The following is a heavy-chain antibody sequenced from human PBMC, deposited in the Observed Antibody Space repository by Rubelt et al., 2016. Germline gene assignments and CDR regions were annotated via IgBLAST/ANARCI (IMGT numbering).Heavy chain of an antibody. V-gene: IGHV1-3*01. D-gene: IGHD3-16*01. CDR2: INAGNGDT. CDR1: GYTFTTNIYA. CDR3: VRDNSRSFDCGSSDCTSWWFDP. Sequence: KPGASVKVSCKASGYTFTTNIYAIHWVRQAPGQRPEWLGWINAGNGDTKYSERFQGRVTITRDTSARTAYMGLTSLRSEDTAMYYCVRDNSRSFDCGSSDCTSWWFDPWGQGTLVTVAS. J-gene: IGHJ5*02.